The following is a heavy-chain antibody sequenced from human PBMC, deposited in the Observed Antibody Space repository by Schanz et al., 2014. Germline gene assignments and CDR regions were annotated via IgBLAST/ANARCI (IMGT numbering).Heavy chain of an antibody. CDR1: EYSFTSYS. D-gene: IGHD5-12*01. V-gene: IGHV1-3*04. Sequence: QVHLVQSGAEVKRPGASVKVSCKASEYSFTSYSMHWVRQAPGQRLEWMGWINTGNGDTKYSQNFQGRVTITRDTSASTAYMELSSLRSEDTAVYSCARGIGGYGANNYFDYWGQGTLVTVSS. CDR3: ARGIGGYGANNYFDY. J-gene: IGHJ4*02. CDR2: INTGNGDT.